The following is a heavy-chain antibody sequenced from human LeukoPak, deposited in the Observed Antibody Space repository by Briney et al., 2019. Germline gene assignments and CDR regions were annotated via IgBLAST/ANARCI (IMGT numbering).Heavy chain of an antibody. V-gene: IGHV1-69*06. J-gene: IGHJ4*02. CDR1: GGTFSNYA. CDR2: IIPIFGTA. CDR3: ASVSPYYYDSSGYYPPDY. Sequence: ASVKVSCKASGGTFSNYAISWVRQAPGQGLEWMGGIIPIFGTANYAQKFQGRVTITADKSTSTAYMELSSLRSEDTAVYYCASVSPYYYDSSGYYPPDYWGQGTLVTVSS. D-gene: IGHD3-22*01.